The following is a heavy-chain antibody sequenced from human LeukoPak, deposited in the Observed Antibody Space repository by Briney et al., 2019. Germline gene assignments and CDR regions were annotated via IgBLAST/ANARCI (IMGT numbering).Heavy chain of an antibody. CDR2: IAFDDTDR. V-gene: IGHV3-30*04. J-gene: IGHJ4*02. Sequence: GGXXRLSCAASGFIFGDYAMHWVRQAPGKXXEWVAAIAFDDTDRYYIDSVKGRFTISRDDSKNTLYLHMTSLRAEDTAVYYCTNSDDYGDYWGQGTLVTVSS. CDR3: TNSDDYGDY. CDR1: GFIFGDYA.